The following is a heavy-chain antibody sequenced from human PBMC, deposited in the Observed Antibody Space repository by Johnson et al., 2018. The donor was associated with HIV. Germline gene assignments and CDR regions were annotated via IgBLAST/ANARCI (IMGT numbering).Heavy chain of an antibody. Sequence: QVQLVESGGGGVQPGRSLRLSCVVSGVTFSTYAMHWVRQAPGKGLEWVAVMSYDGSNKYYADSVKGRFTIYRDNSKNTLSLQMDSLRPEDTAVYYCAREGRGYNYLGAVDIWGQGTMVTVSS. V-gene: IGHV3-30-3*01. J-gene: IGHJ3*02. CDR3: AREGRGYNYLGAVDI. CDR2: MSYDGSNK. CDR1: GVTFSTYA. D-gene: IGHD5-24*01.